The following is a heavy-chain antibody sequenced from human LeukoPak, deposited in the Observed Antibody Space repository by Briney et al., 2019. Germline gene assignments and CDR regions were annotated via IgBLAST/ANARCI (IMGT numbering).Heavy chain of an antibody. CDR3: ARETPRRGETRDGYR. D-gene: IGHD5-24*01. J-gene: IGHJ4*02. Sequence: PGGSLRLSCAASGFTFSTKWMTWVRQVPGKGLECLANIKEDGSETYYADSVKGRFTISRDNPKNLLFLQINSLRVEDTAVYYCARETPRRGETRDGYRWGQGTVVTVSS. CDR2: IKEDGSET. V-gene: IGHV3-7*01. CDR1: GFTFSTKW.